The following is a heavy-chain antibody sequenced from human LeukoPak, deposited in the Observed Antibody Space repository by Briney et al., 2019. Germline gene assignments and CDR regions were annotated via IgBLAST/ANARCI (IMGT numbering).Heavy chain of an antibody. CDR1: GGSISGSSYY. J-gene: IGHJ5*02. Sequence: SETLSLTCTVSGGSISGSSYYWGWIRQPPGKGLEWIGSIYYSGSTNYNPSLKSRVTISVDTSKNQFSLKLSSVTAADTAVYYCARGRVEVVAATRRDNWFDPWGQGTLVTVSS. CDR2: IYYSGST. V-gene: IGHV4-39*07. D-gene: IGHD2-15*01. CDR3: ARGRVEVVAATRRDNWFDP.